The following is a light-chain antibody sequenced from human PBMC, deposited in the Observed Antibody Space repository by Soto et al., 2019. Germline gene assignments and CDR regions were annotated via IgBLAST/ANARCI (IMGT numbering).Light chain of an antibody. J-gene: IGLJ2*01. CDR1: SSNIGSNY. CDR3: AAWDDSLSGPHVV. Sequence: QSVLTQPPSASGTPVQRVTISCSGSSSNIGSNYVYWYQQLPGTAPKLLIYRNNQRPSGVPDRFSGSKSGTSASLAISGLRSEDEADYYCAAWDDSLSGPHVVFGGGTKLTVL. CDR2: RNN. V-gene: IGLV1-47*01.